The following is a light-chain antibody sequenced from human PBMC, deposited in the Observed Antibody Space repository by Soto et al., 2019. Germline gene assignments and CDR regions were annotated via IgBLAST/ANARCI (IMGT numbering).Light chain of an antibody. CDR2: AAS. CDR3: QQLNNYPFT. V-gene: IGKV1-9*01. J-gene: IGKJ4*01. CDR1: QGVSPY. Sequence: DIQLTQSSSFLSPSVGGRGALTCRCSQGVSPYVAWYQQQPGTPPELLLYAASTLQSGVPPRFSGSASGTEFTLTIDSLQPDDFATYYCQQLNNYPFTFGGGTKVDIK.